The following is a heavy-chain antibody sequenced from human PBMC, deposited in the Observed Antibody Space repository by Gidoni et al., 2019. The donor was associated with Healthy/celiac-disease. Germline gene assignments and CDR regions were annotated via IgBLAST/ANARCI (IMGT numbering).Heavy chain of an antibody. V-gene: IGHV3-11*06. CDR2: ISSSSSYT. CDR1: GFTFSDYY. Sequence: QVQLVESGGGLVQPGGSLILSCAASGFTFSDYYMSWIRQAPGKGLEWVSYISSSSSYTNYADSVKGRFTISRDNAKNSLYLQMNSLRAEDTAVYYCARASSGPNWFDPWGQGTLVTVSS. D-gene: IGHD3-22*01. J-gene: IGHJ5*02. CDR3: ARASSGPNWFDP.